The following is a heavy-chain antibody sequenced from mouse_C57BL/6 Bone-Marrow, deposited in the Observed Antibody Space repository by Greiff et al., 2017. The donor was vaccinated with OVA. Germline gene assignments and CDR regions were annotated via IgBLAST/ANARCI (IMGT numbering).Heavy chain of an antibody. J-gene: IGHJ2*01. Sequence: QVQLQQSGAELVKPGASVKMSCKASGYTFTTYPIEWMKQNHGKSLEWIGNFHPYNDDTKYNEKFKGKATLTVDTSSSTAYMQLSSLTSEDSAVYYCARCGSLFDYWGQGTTLTVSS. V-gene: IGHV1-47*01. CDR1: GYTFTTYP. D-gene: IGHD1-1*01. CDR2: FHPYNDDT. CDR3: ARCGSLFDY.